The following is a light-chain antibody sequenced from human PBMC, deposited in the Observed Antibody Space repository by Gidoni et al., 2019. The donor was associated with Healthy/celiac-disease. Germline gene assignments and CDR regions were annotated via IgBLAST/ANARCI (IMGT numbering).Light chain of an antibody. Sequence: SYALTQPPPVSVSPGQTASITCSGVKLGDKYACWYQQKPGQSPVLVIYQDSKRPSGIPERFSGSNSGNTATLTISGTQAMDEADYYCQAWDSSTAVFGGGTKLTVL. V-gene: IGLV3-1*01. CDR3: QAWDSSTAV. J-gene: IGLJ2*01. CDR1: KLGDKY. CDR2: QDS.